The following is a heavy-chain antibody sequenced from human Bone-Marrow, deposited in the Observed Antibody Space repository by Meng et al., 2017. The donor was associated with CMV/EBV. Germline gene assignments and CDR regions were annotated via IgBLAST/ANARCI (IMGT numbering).Heavy chain of an antibody. D-gene: IGHD3-3*01. J-gene: IGHJ4*02. Sequence: GESLKISCAASGFTFSSYGMHWVRQAPGKGLEWVANIKQDGSEKYYVDSVKGRFTISRDNAKNSLYLQMNSLRAEDTAVYYCARDRGGYDFWSGYWPTYYFDYCGQGTLVTVSS. CDR2: IKQDGSEK. V-gene: IGHV3-7*01. CDR1: GFTFSSYG. CDR3: ARDRGGYDFWSGYWPTYYFDY.